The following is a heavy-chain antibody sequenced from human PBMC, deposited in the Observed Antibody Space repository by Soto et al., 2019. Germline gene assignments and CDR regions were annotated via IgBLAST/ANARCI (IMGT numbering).Heavy chain of an antibody. Sequence: PWGSLRLSCAASGFTLSTYWMHWVRRAPGKGLVWVSRINGDGSITNNVDSVKGRFTISRDNAKNTLYLQMNSLRAEDTAVYYCAKGYTATLDYWGQGTLVTVSS. J-gene: IGHJ4*02. V-gene: IGHV3-74*01. CDR1: GFTLSTYW. CDR2: INGDGSIT. CDR3: AKGYTATLDY. D-gene: IGHD1-1*01.